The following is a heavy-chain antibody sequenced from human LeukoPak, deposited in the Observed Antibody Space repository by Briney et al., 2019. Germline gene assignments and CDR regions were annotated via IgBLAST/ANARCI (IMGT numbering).Heavy chain of an antibody. Sequence: GGSLRLSCAASGFTVSSNYMSWVRQAPGKGLEWVSVIYSGGSTYYADSVKGRFTISRDNSKNTLYLQMNSLRAEDTAVYYCAREDVDRVPRNHYYYYYGMDVWGQGTTVTVS. CDR1: GFTVSSNY. D-gene: IGHD1-14*01. V-gene: IGHV3-66*01. CDR3: AREDVDRVPRNHYYYYYGMDV. CDR2: IYSGGST. J-gene: IGHJ6*02.